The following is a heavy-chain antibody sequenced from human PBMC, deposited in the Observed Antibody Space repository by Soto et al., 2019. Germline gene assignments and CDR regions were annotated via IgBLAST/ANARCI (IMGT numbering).Heavy chain of an antibody. CDR2: IYYSGST. Sequence: PSETLSLTCTVSGGSISSYDWSWIRQPPGKGLEWIGYIYYSGSTNYNPSLKSRVTISVDTSKNQFSLKLSSVTAADTAVYYCARLVAETSNYYYYYMDVWGKGTTVTVSS. J-gene: IGHJ6*03. CDR3: ARLVAETSNYYYYYMDV. V-gene: IGHV4-59*08. D-gene: IGHD2-15*01. CDR1: GGSISSYD.